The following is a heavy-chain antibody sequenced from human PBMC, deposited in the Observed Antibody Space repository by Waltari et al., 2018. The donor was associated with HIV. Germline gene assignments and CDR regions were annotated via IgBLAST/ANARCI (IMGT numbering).Heavy chain of an antibody. Sequence: EVQLAESGGDLLQPGRSMRLSCTASGFTLRDYAMTWVRQAPGKGLEWIGFIRSNFYGGTAEYAASVRGRFTISRDDSKRIAYLQMNGLKTEDTAVYYCAREKMVVAARHFYGMDVWGQGTTVTVSS. J-gene: IGHJ6*02. D-gene: IGHD2-15*01. V-gene: IGHV3-49*04. CDR1: GFTLRDYA. CDR2: IRSNFYGGTA. CDR3: AREKMVVAARHFYGMDV.